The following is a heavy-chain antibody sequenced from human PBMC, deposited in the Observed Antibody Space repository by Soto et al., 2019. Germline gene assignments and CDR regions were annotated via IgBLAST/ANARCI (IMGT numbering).Heavy chain of an antibody. CDR3: VRGPLRSGWYDWAFDF. V-gene: IGHV1-46*03. CDR2: INPSGGST. CDR1: GYTFTSYY. J-gene: IGHJ3*01. D-gene: IGHD6-19*01. Sequence: ASVKVSCKASGYTFTSYYMHWVRQAPGQGLEWMGIINPSGGSTSYAQKFQGRVTMTRDTSTSTVYMELSSRRSEDTAVYYCVRGPLRSGWYDWAFDFWGQGTMVTVSS.